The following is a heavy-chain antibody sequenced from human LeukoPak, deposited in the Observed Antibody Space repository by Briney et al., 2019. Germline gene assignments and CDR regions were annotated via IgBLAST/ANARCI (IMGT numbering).Heavy chain of an antibody. CDR1: GGTFSSYA. CDR3: ATIPRRYDYVWGSAD. J-gene: IGHJ4*02. CDR2: IIPIFGTA. D-gene: IGHD3-16*01. V-gene: IGHV1-69*13. Sequence: SVKVSCKASGGTFSSYAISWVRQAPGQGLEWMGGIIPIFGTANYAQKFQGRVTITADESTSTAYMELSSLRSEDTAVYYCATIPRRYDYVWGSADWGQGTLVTVSS.